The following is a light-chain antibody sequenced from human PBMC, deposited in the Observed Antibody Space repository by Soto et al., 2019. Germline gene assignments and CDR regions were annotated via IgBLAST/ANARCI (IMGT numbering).Light chain of an antibody. CDR2: DVS. Sequence: QSALTQPRSVSGSPGQSVTISCTGTSSDVGTYNYVSWYQQHPGKAPKVMLYDVSRRPSGVPDRFSGSKSGNTASLTISGLQPDDEADYYCYSYAGNSYVFXTGTKVTVL. CDR1: SSDVGTYNY. J-gene: IGLJ1*01. CDR3: YSYAGNSYV. V-gene: IGLV2-11*01.